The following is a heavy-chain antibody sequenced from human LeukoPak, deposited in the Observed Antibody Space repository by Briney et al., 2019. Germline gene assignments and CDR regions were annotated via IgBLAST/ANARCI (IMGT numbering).Heavy chain of an antibody. CDR1: GFSLSGYW. V-gene: IGHV3-7*01. D-gene: IGHD3-16*01. CDR2: LHADGVEQ. Sequence: GGSLRLSCAASGFSLSGYWMTWVRQAPGKGLEWVARLHADGVEQNYVDSVTGRFTMSRDNAKNSLYLQMSSLRAEDTAVYYCATYTHWVAGDVWGKGTTVTVSS. CDR3: ATYTHWVAGDV. J-gene: IGHJ6*04.